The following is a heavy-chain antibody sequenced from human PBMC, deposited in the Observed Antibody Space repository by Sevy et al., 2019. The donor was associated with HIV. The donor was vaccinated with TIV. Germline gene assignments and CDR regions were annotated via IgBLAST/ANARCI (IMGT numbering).Heavy chain of an antibody. J-gene: IGHJ4*02. CDR1: GGSFSGYF. CDR2: INHTGSL. CDR3: ARGRQAYVVVVPSTVPFDY. D-gene: IGHD2-2*01. V-gene: IGHV4-34*01. Sequence: SETLALTCAVSGGSFSGYFWNWIRQSPGKGLEWIGEINHTGSLKYNPSLKSRVTISVDASKSQLSLHLRSVTAADTAVYYCARGRQAYVVVVPSTVPFDYWGRGTLVTVSS.